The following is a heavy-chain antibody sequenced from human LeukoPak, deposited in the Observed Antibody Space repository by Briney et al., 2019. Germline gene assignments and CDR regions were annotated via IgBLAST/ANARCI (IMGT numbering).Heavy chain of an antibody. CDR1: GGSISTYC. CDR3: ARHKGVDYDILTGYYYYYYMDV. V-gene: IGHV4-34*01. J-gene: IGHJ6*03. Sequence: PSETLSLTCTLSGGSISTYCWSWIRQPPGKGLEWIGEINHSGSTNYNPSLKSRVTISVDTSKNQFSLKLSSVTAADTAVYYCARHKGVDYDILTGYYYYYYMDVWGKGTTVTISS. CDR2: INHSGST. D-gene: IGHD3-9*01.